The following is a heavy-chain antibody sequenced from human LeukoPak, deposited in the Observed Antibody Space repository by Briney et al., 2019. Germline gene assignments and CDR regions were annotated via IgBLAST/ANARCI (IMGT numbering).Heavy chain of an antibody. V-gene: IGHV3-7*01. CDR1: GFTFVSHW. Sequence: GGSLRLSCVASGFTFVSHWMTWVRQAPGKGLEWVANINQDGSEKYYVDSVEGRFTISRDNGKNSLYLKMNSLRAEDAAVYYCARRYMTTSAEDFDYWGQGTLVTVSS. CDR3: ARRYMTTSAEDFDY. J-gene: IGHJ4*02. CDR2: INQDGSEK. D-gene: IGHD4-11*01.